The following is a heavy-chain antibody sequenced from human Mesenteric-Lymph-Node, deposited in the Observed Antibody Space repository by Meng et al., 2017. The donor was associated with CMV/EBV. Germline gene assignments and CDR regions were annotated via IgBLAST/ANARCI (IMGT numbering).Heavy chain of an antibody. CDR1: GYTFTSYF. CDR3: ARAGRGWGDY. D-gene: IGHD7-27*01. V-gene: IGHV1-46*01. Sequence: ASVKVSCKASGYTFTSYFMHWVRQAPGQGLEWMGIINPSGGDTNYAQRFQGRVTMTRDTSTNTVHMELSSLRSEDTAVYYCARAGRGWGDYWGQGTLVTVSS. CDR2: INPSGGDT. J-gene: IGHJ4*02.